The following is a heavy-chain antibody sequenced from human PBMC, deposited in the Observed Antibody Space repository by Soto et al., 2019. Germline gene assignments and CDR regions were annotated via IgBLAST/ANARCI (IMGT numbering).Heavy chain of an antibody. D-gene: IGHD3-3*01. CDR3: AREGRIGDFWSGYVETDY. CDR1: GYTFTSYG. V-gene: IGHV1-18*01. Sequence: ASVKVSCKASGYTFTSYGISWVRQAPGQGLEWMGWISAYNGNTNYAQKLQGRVTMTTDTSTSTAYMELRSLRSDDTAVYYCAREGRIGDFWSGYVETDYWGQGTLVTVSS. J-gene: IGHJ4*02. CDR2: ISAYNGNT.